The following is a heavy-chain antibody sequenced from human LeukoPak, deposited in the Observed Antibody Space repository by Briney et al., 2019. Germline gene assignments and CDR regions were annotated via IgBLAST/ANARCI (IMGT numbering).Heavy chain of an antibody. D-gene: IGHD6-19*01. CDR1: GYTLTSNY. V-gene: IGHV1-46*01. Sequence: ASVKVSCKAFGYTLTSNYMHWVRQAPGQGPEWMGVISPSGGSTTYAQKFQGRVTMTTDTSTSTAYMELRSLRSDDTAVYYCARLMGYSSAVRYYYYYMDVWGKGTTVTISS. CDR2: ISPSGGST. J-gene: IGHJ6*03. CDR3: ARLMGYSSAVRYYYYYMDV.